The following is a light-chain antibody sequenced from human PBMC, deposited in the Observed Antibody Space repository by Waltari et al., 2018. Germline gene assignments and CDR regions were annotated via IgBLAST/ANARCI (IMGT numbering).Light chain of an antibody. CDR2: RNN. V-gene: IGLV1-44*01. J-gene: IGLJ3*02. CDR3: ASWDDSLNGPV. CDR1: RSNIGTNT. Sequence: QSVLTQPPSASGTPGQRVTIPCSGSRSNIGTNTVNWYQQPPGAAPKVLIYRNNQRPSGVPDRFSGSKSVTSASLAISGLQSEDEAAYFCASWDDSLNGPVFGGGTTLTVL.